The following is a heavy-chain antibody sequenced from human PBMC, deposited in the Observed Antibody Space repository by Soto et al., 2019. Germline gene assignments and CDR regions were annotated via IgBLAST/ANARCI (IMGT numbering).Heavy chain of an antibody. CDR2: ISYDGSNK. CDR3: VKDGSSGWPYYYGLDV. J-gene: IGHJ6*02. CDR1: GFTFNSYG. Sequence: GGSLRLSCAASGFTFNSYGMHLVRQAPGKGLEWVAVISYDGSNKYYADSVKGRFTIARDNSKNTLYLQMSSLRAEDTAVYYCVKDGSSGWPYYYGLDVWGQGTSVTVSS. D-gene: IGHD6-19*01. V-gene: IGHV3-30*18.